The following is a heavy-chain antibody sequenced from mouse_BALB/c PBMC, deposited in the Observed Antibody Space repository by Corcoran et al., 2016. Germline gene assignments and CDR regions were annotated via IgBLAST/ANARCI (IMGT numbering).Heavy chain of an antibody. V-gene: IGHV14-3*02. CDR3: ARDGGNYLYAMDY. CDR2: IDPANGNT. J-gene: IGHJ4*01. Sequence: EVQLQQSGAELVKPGASVKLSCTASGFNIKDTYMHWVKQRPEQGLEWIGRIDPANGNTKYDPKFQGKATITADTSSNTAYLQLSSLTSEDTAVYYCARDGGNYLYAMDYWGQGTSVTVSS. CDR1: GFNIKDTY. D-gene: IGHD1-1*02.